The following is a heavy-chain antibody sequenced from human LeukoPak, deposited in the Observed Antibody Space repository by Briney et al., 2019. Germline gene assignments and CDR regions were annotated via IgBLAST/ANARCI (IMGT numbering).Heavy chain of an antibody. V-gene: IGHV4-61*02. CDR3: SRECSGGSCYRSLDY. CDR1: GGSVSSGSYY. CDR2: IYPSGST. D-gene: IGHD2-15*01. Sequence: PSETLSLTCTVSGGSVSSGSYYWSWIRQPAGKGLEWIGRIYPSGSTNYNPSLKSRVTMSVDTSKNQFSLKLTSVTAADTAVYYCSRECSGGSCYRSLDYWGQGTLVTVSS. J-gene: IGHJ4*02.